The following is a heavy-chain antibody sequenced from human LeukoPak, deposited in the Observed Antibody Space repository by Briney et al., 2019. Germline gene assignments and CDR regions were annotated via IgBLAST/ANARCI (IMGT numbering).Heavy chain of an antibody. D-gene: IGHD7-27*01. CDR2: IYSGGST. V-gene: IGHV3-53*01. J-gene: IGHJ4*02. CDR3: ARELTGGYYFDY. CDR1: GFTVSSNY. Sequence: GGSLRLSCAASGFTVSSNYMSWVRQAPGKGLEWVSVIYSGGSTYYADSVEGRFTISRDNSKNTSYLQMNSLRAEDTAVYYCARELTGGYYFDYWGQGTLVTVSS.